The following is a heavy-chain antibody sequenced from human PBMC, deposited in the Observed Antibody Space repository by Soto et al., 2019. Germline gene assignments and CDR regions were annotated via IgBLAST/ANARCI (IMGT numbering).Heavy chain of an antibody. Sequence: SETLSLTCTVSGGSISSSSYYWGWIRQPPGKGLEWIGSIYYSGSTYYNPSLKSRVTISVDTSKNQFSLELSSLRSDDTALYYCAREASAVLALDYWGQGTLVTVSS. CDR2: IYYSGST. V-gene: IGHV4-39*07. D-gene: IGHD6-19*01. J-gene: IGHJ4*02. CDR3: AREASAVLALDY. CDR1: GGSISSSSYY.